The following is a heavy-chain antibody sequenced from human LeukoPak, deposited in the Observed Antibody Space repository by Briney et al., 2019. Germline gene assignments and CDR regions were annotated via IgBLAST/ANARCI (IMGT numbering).Heavy chain of an antibody. CDR1: GFSLTTSGVA. CDR2: IYWNDDK. CDR3: AHQAPLVSVRGVNKPPFDP. D-gene: IGHD3-10*02. J-gene: IGHJ5*02. Sequence: SGPTLVKPTQTLTLTCTFSGFSLTTSGVAVGWIRQPPGKALEWLALIYWNDDKRYSPSLRNRLTITKDTSKNQVVLIMTNMDPVDTATYYCAHQAPLVSVRGVNKPPFDPWGQGTLVTVSS. V-gene: IGHV2-5*01.